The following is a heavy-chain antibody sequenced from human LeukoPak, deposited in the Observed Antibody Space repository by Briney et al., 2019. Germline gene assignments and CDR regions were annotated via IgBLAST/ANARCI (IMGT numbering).Heavy chain of an antibody. V-gene: IGHV1-18*01. CDR3: ARAADFWSGHNWFDP. CDR2: ISAYNGNT. J-gene: IGHJ5*02. D-gene: IGHD3-3*01. CDR1: GYTFTSYG. Sequence: ASVKVSCKASGYTFTSYGISWVRQAPGQGLEWMGWISAYNGNTNYAQKLQGRVTITTDTSTSTAYMELRSLRSDDTAVYYCARAADFWSGHNWFDPWGQGTLVTVSS.